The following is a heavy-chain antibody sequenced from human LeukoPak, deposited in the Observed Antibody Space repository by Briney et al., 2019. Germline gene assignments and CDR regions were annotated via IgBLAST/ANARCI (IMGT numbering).Heavy chain of an antibody. CDR2: INRSGST. J-gene: IGHJ4*02. D-gene: IGHD1-7*01. CDR1: GGSFSGYF. Sequence: SETLSLTCAIYGGSFSGYFWSWFRQPPGKGLEWIGEINRSGSTNYSSSLSLKSRVTISVDTSKNQFSLKLSSVIAADTAVYYCARGKLELTILDYWGQGTLVTVSS. CDR3: ARGKLELTILDY. V-gene: IGHV4-34*01.